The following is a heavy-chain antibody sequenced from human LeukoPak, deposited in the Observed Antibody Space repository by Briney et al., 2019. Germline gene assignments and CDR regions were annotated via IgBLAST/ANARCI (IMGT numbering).Heavy chain of an antibody. CDR2: INPNSGDT. Sequence: APVKVSCKASGYTFTGYYMHWVRQAPGQGLEWMGWINPNSGDTNYAQKFQGRVTMTRDTSISTAYMELSRLRSDDTAVYYCARDSRIAVAGSDYWGQGTLVTVSS. D-gene: IGHD6-19*01. CDR3: ARDSRIAVAGSDY. CDR1: GYTFTGYY. V-gene: IGHV1-2*02. J-gene: IGHJ4*02.